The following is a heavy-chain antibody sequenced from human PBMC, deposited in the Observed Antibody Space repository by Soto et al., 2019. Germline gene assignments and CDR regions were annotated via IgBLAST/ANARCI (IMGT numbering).Heavy chain of an antibody. J-gene: IGHJ6*03. CDR1: GYTFTSYG. CDR3: ARSRYSTRHYYYYYMDV. CDR2: ISAYNGNK. D-gene: IGHD2-2*01. V-gene: IGHV1-18*01. Sequence: QVQLVQSGAEVKKPGASVKVSCKASGYTFTSYGISWVRQAPGHGLEWMGWISAYNGNKNYAQKLQGRVTMSTDTSTSTAYMELRSLISDDTAVYYCARSRYSTRHYYYYYMDVWGKGTTVTVSS.